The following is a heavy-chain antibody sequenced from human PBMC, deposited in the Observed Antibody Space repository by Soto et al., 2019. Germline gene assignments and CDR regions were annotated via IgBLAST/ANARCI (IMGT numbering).Heavy chain of an antibody. CDR3: ARDSLTMVRGDAFDI. CDR1: GFPFNTYW. Sequence: GGSLGRCGAASGFPFNTYWMSWVRQAPGKGLEWVANINQGGIEKYYVDSVKGRFTISRDNAKNSLHLQMNSLRAEDTAVYYCARDSLTMVRGDAFDIWGQGTMVTVSS. D-gene: IGHD3-10*01. CDR2: INQGGIEK. J-gene: IGHJ3*02. V-gene: IGHV3-7*01.